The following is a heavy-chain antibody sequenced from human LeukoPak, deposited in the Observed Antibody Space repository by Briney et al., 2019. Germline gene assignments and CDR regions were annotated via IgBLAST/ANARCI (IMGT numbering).Heavy chain of an antibody. J-gene: IGHJ5*02. CDR3: ARSYSSSWYSWFDP. Sequence: SETLSLTCAVYGGSFSGYYWSWLRQPPGKGLEWIGEINHSGSTNYNPSLKSRVTISVDTSKNQFSLKLSSVTAADTAVYYCARSYSSSWYSWFDPWGQGTLVTVSS. CDR2: INHSGST. D-gene: IGHD6-13*01. V-gene: IGHV4-34*01. CDR1: GGSFSGYY.